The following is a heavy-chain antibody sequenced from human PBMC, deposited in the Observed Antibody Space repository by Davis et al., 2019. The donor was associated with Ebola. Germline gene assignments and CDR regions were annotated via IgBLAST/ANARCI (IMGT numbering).Heavy chain of an antibody. V-gene: IGHV1-2*02. D-gene: IGHD1-26*01. CDR3: ARDPYRGSYQTSYFDY. CDR1: GYTFTSYG. Sequence: ASVKVSCKASGYTFTSYGINWVRQAPGQGLEYMGWINPNNGDTYYAPKFQGRVTLTRDTSISTAFMELSGLTSDDTADYYCARDPYRGSYQTSYFDYWGQGTLVTVSS. J-gene: IGHJ4*02. CDR2: INPNNGDT.